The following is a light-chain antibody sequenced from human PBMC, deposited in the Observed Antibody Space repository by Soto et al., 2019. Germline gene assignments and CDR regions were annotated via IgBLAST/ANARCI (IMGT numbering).Light chain of an antibody. CDR3: QQYNAYPWT. J-gene: IGKJ1*01. CDR1: QSIGTW. CDR2: DAS. V-gene: IGKV1-5*01. Sequence: DIQMTQSPSTLSASVGDRVTITCRASQSIGTWLAWYQQKPGRAPNLLIYDASRLQSGVPSRFSGSGSGTEFTLTISGLQPDDFAAYYCQQYNAYPWTFGQGTKVDI.